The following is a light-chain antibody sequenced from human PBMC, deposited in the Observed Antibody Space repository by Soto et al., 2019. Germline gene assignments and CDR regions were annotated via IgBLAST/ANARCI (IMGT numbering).Light chain of an antibody. Sequence: EIVMTQSPATLSVSPGERGTLSCRASQSVNSNLAWYQQKPGQAPRLLIDGASTRATVIPARFSGSGSGTEFTLTISSLQSEDFAVYYCQQYNNWPYTFGQGTKLEIK. CDR2: GAS. J-gene: IGKJ2*01. CDR1: QSVNSN. V-gene: IGKV3D-15*01. CDR3: QQYNNWPYT.